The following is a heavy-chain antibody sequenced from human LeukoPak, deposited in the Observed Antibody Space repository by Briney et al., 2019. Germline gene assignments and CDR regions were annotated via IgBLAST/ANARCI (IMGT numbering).Heavy chain of an antibody. Sequence: SETLSLTCTVSGGSISSGSYYWSWIRQPAGKGLEWIGRIYTSGSTNYNPSLKSRVTISVDTSKNQFSLKLSSVTAADTAVYYCARHLVSGYFDYWGQGTLVTVSS. CDR2: IYTSGST. V-gene: IGHV4-61*02. D-gene: IGHD2-15*01. CDR3: ARHLVSGYFDY. CDR1: GGSISSGSYY. J-gene: IGHJ4*02.